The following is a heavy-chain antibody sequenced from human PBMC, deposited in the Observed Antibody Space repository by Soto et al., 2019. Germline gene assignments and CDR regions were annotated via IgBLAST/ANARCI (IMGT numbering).Heavy chain of an antibody. CDR1: GGSISTSHYY. J-gene: IGHJ4*02. CDR2: ILYSGST. V-gene: IGHV4-39*02. Sequence: QLQLQESGPGLVKPSETLSLTCRVSGGSISTSHYYWAWIRQPPGKGLEWIGNILYSGSTYYNPSLKSRVTMFVDTSKNQFSLKLNSVTAADTAIYYCERDSGYTSSLDSWGQGTLVTVSS. CDR3: ERDSGYTSSLDS. D-gene: IGHD6-13*01.